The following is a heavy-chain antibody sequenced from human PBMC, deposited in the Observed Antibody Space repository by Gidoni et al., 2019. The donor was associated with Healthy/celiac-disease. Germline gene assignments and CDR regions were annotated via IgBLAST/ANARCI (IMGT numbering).Heavy chain of an antibody. V-gene: IGHV5-10-1*03. CDR3: ASATHYYYGMDV. CDR1: GYSFTSYW. Sequence: EVQLVQSGAEVKKPGESRRISCKGSGYSFTSYWISWVRQMPGKGLEWMGRIDPSDSYTNYSPSFQGHVTISADKSISTAYLQWSSLKASDTAMYYCASATHYYYGMDVWGQGTTVTVSS. J-gene: IGHJ6*02. D-gene: IGHD1-26*01. CDR2: IDPSDSYT.